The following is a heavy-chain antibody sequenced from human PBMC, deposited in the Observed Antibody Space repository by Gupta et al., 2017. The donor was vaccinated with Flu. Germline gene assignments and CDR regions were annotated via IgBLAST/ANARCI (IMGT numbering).Heavy chain of an antibody. V-gene: IGHV1-8*01. CDR3: ARGSSGYSYGYLSYYYYGMDV. J-gene: IGHJ6*02. CDR1: GYTFTSYD. Sequence: QVQLVQSGAEVKKPGASVKVSCKASGYTFTSYDINWVRQATGQGLEWMGWMNPNSGNTGYAQKFQGRVTMTRNTSISTAYMELSSLSSEDTAVYYCARGSSGYSYGYLSYYYYGMDVWGQGTTVTVSS. D-gene: IGHD5-18*01. CDR2: MNPNSGNT.